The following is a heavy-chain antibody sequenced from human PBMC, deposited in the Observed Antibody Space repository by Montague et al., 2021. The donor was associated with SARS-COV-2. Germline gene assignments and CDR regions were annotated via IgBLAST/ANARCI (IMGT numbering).Heavy chain of an antibody. CDR2: MHSTGST. J-gene: IGHJ4*02. V-gene: IGHV4-59*01. D-gene: IGHD2-15*01. CDR1: GGSIKNYF. CDR3: ARAVVGAKTATIES. Sequence: SETLSLTRSVSGGSIKNYFWCWIRQSPGKGLEWVGYMHSTGSTAYNPSLKSRVIISVDTSKTQISLKLSSVSAADTALYYCARAVVGAKTATIESWGQGTLVTVSS.